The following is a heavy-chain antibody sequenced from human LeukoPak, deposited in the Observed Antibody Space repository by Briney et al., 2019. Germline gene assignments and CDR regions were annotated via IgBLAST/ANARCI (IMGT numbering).Heavy chain of an antibody. J-gene: IGHJ4*02. V-gene: IGHV3-30*18. CDR3: AKDRGGAWGRIAARSHHFDY. CDR1: GFTFSSYG. Sequence: TGGSLRLSCAAPGFTFSSYGMHWVRQAPGKGLEWVAVISYDGSNKYYADSVKGRFTISRDNSKNTLYLQMNSLRAEDTAVYYCAKDRGGAWGRIAARSHHFDYWGQGTLVTVSS. D-gene: IGHD6-6*01. CDR2: ISYDGSNK.